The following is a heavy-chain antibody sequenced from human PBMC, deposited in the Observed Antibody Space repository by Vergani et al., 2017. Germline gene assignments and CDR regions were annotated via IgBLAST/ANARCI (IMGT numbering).Heavy chain of an antibody. CDR1: GFTFSSYG. D-gene: IGHD3-22*01. CDR3: APDSSCYWDGY. V-gene: IGHV3-30*03. CDR2: ISYDGSNK. Sequence: QVQLVESGGGVVQPGRSLRLSCAASGFTFSSYGMHWVRQAPGKGLEWVAVISYDGSNKYYADSVKGRFTISRDNSKNTRYLQMNSLRAEDTAVYYCAPDSSCYWDGYWGQGTLVTVSS. J-gene: IGHJ4*02.